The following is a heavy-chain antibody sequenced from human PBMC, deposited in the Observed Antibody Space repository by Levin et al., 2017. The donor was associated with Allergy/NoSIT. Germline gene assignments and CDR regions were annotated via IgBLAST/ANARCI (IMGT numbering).Heavy chain of an antibody. V-gene: IGHV3-23*01. Sequence: GESLKISCAASGFTFSSYAMSWVRQAPGKGLEWVSAISGSGGSTYYADSVKGRFTISRDNSKNTLYLQMNSLRAEDTAVYYCAKAWSSGWSATDWFDPWGQGTLVTVSS. D-gene: IGHD6-19*01. J-gene: IGHJ5*02. CDR3: AKAWSSGWSATDWFDP. CDR2: ISGSGGST. CDR1: GFTFSSYA.